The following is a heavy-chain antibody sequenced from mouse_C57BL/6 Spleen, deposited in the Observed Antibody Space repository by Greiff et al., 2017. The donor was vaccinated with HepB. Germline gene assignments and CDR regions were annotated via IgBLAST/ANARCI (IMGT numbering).Heavy chain of an antibody. J-gene: IGHJ4*01. CDR2: ISSGSSTI. CDR1: GFTFSDYG. CDR3: ARQNYYGSSYEGSMDY. V-gene: IGHV5-17*01. Sequence: EVMLVESGGGLVKPGGSLKLSCAASGFTFSDYGMHWVRQAPEKGLEWVAYISSGSSTIYYADTVKGRFTISRDNAKNTLFLQMTSLRSEDTAMYYCARQNYYGSSYEGSMDYWGQGTSVTVSS. D-gene: IGHD1-1*01.